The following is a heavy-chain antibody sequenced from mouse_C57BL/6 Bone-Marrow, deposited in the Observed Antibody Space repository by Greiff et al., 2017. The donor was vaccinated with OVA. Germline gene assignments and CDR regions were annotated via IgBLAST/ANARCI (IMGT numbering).Heavy chain of an antibody. CDR2: IRNKANHHAT. CDR1: GFTFSDAW. D-gene: IGHD1-1*01. Sequence: EVKVEESGGGLVQPGGSMKLSCATSGFTFSDAWMDWVRQSPEKGLEWVAEIRNKANHHATYYAESVQGKFTISRDDSKSSVYLQMNSLRAEDTGIDYCTRPRSSYLDDWGQGTTLTVSA. J-gene: IGHJ2*01. CDR3: TRPRSSYLDD. V-gene: IGHV6-6*01.